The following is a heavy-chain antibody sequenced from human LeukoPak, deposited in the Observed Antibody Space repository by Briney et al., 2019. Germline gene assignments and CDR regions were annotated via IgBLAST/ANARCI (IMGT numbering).Heavy chain of an antibody. V-gene: IGHV3-30*18. D-gene: IGHD6-13*01. CDR2: ISDDGKND. J-gene: IGHJ4*02. Sequence: PGRSLRLSCAASGFTFSSYGIHWVRQAPGKGLEWVAVISDDGKNDYYGDSVKGRFTISRDNSKNTLFLQMDSLRTEDTAVYYCAKGMAASRRDVLDHWGQGTLVTVSS. CDR1: GFTFSSYG. CDR3: AKGMAASRRDVLDH.